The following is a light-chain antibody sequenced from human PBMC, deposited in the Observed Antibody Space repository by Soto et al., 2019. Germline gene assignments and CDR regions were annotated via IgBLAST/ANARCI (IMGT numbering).Light chain of an antibody. CDR1: QSVSSSY. V-gene: IGKV3-20*01. CDR3: QQYGSSPQT. CDR2: GAS. J-gene: IGKJ2*01. Sequence: EIVLTQSPGTLSLSPGERATLSCRASQSVSSSYLAWYQQKPGQAPRLLIDGASSRATSIPDRFSGSGSGTDFPLIISRLEPEDFAVYYCQQYGSSPQTFGQGTKLEIK.